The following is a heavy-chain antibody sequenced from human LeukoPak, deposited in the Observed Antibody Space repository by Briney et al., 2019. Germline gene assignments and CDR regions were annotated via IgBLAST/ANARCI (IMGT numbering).Heavy chain of an antibody. CDR1: GFTFSSYG. Sequence: GGSLRLSCAASGFTFSSYGMSWVRQAPGKGLEWVSAISGSGGSTYYADSVKGRFTISRDNSKNTLYLQMNSLRAEDTAVYYCAKGSIWFGELPYYYYYMDVWGKGTTVTVSS. CDR2: ISGSGGST. J-gene: IGHJ6*03. CDR3: AKGSIWFGELPYYYYYMDV. V-gene: IGHV3-23*01. D-gene: IGHD3-10*01.